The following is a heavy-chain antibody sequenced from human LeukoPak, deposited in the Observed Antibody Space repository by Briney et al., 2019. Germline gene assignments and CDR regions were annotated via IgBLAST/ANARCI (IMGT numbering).Heavy chain of an antibody. D-gene: IGHD4-17*01. CDR3: ARVTTVTTKAGFDY. Sequence: PSETLSLTCAVYGGSFSGYYWSWIRQPPGKGLEWIGYIYYSGSTNYNPSLKSRVTISVDTSKNQFSLKLNSVTAADTAVYYCARVTTVTTKAGFDYWGQGTLVTVSS. V-gene: IGHV4-59*01. J-gene: IGHJ4*02. CDR2: IYYSGST. CDR1: GGSFSGYY.